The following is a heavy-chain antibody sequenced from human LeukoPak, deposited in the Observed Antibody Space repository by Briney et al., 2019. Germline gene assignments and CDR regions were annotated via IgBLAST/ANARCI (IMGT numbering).Heavy chain of an antibody. CDR1: GGTFSSYA. CDR3: ARDEESRYYFDY. J-gene: IGHJ4*02. CDR2: IIPIFGTA. D-gene: IGHD2-2*01. V-gene: IGHV1-69*01. Sequence: ASVKVSCKASGGTFSSYAISWVRQAPGQGLEWMGGIIPIFGTANYAQKFQGRVTITADESTGTAYMELSSLRSEDTAVYYCARDEESRYYFDYWGQGTLVTVSS.